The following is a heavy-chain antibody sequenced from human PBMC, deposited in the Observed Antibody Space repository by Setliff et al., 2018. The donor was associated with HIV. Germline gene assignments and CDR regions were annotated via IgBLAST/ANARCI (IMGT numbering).Heavy chain of an antibody. CDR2: IHSSGST. CDR3: ATFDHSGGNFLAY. D-gene: IGHD2-21*02. J-gene: IGHJ4*02. V-gene: IGHV4-4*09. Sequence: NPSETLSLTCTVSGGSVNDFYCNWIRQPPGKGPEWIGYIHSSGSTIYNPSLKSRSTISLDTSKEQFPLELSSATAADTAVYYCATFDHSGGNFLAYWGQGSLVTVSS. CDR1: GGSVNDFY.